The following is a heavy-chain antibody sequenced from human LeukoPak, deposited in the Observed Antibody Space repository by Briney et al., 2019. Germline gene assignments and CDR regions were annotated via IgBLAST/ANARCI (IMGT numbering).Heavy chain of an antibody. CDR3: ARDDYGSGSYYNSY. CDR2: IYTSGST. Sequence: SETLSLTCAVYGGSFSSYYWSWIRQPAGKGLEWIGRIYTSGSTNYNPSLKSRVTMSVDTSKNQFSLKLSSVTAADTAVYYCARDDYGSGSYYNSYWGQGTLVTVSS. CDR1: GGSFSSYY. D-gene: IGHD3-10*01. J-gene: IGHJ4*02. V-gene: IGHV4-4*07.